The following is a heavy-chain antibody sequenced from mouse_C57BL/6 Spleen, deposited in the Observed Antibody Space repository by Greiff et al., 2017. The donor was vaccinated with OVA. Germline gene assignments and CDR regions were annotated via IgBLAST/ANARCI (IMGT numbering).Heavy chain of an antibody. V-gene: IGHV2-2*01. CDR2: IWSGGST. Sequence: QVQLKQSGPGLVQPSQSLSITCTVSGFSLTSYGVHWVRQSPGKGLEWLGVIWSGGSTDYNAAFISRLSISKDNSKSQVFFKMNSLQADDTAIYYCARNHDYDDYYAMDYWGQGTSVTVSS. J-gene: IGHJ4*01. CDR1: GFSLTSYG. D-gene: IGHD2-4*01. CDR3: ARNHDYDDYYAMDY.